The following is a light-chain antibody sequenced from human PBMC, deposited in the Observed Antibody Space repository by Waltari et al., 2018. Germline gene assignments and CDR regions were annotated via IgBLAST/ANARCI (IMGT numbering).Light chain of an antibody. Sequence: QIVVTREPWLSVSPGGTVTLTCALTSGSVSTTSYATWFQQTPGQPPRTLVYKGSSRSSGVPDRFSGSIFGNKAALTITGAQADDECNYYCALYMGSGIWVFGGGTKLTVL. CDR2: KGS. J-gene: IGLJ3*02. CDR3: ALYMGSGIWV. V-gene: IGLV8-61*01. CDR1: SGSVSTTSY.